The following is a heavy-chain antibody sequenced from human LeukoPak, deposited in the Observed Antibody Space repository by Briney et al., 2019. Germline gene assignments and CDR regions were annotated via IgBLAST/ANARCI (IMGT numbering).Heavy chain of an antibody. V-gene: IGHV4-59*01. CDR2: IYYSGST. D-gene: IGHD6-13*01. Sequence: PSETLSLTCTVSGGSISSYYWSWIRQPPGKGLEWIGYIYYSGSTNYNPSLKSRVTISVDTSKNQFSLKLSSVTAADTAVYYCARDNFPIAAAGTARFDPWGQGTLVTVSS. CDR3: ARDNFPIAAAGTARFDP. CDR1: GGSISSYY. J-gene: IGHJ5*02.